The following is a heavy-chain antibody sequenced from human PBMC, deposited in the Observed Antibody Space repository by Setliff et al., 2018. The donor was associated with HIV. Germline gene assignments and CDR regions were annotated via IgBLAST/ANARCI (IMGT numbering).Heavy chain of an antibody. D-gene: IGHD4-17*01. V-gene: IGHV4-61*01. J-gene: IGHJ4*02. Sequence: SETLSLTCTVSGGSVGSGSYYWSWIRQSPGKGLEWIGYIYYSGITTYNPSLKSRVTISIDTSKNQFSLRLHSLTAADTAVYYCARDPPGYGDSNDYWGQGTLVTV. CDR1: GGSVGSGSYY. CDR2: IYYSGIT. CDR3: ARDPPGYGDSNDY.